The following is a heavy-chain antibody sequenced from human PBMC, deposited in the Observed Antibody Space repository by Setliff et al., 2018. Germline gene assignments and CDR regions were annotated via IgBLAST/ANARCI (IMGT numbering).Heavy chain of an antibody. CDR2: ISGSADNT. Sequence: GGSLRLSCAASGFTFDSYAMTWVRQAPGKGLEWVSTISGSADNTYYADSVKGRFTISRDNSKNTLYLQVNSLRAEDTAVYYCARDFVMNTADYWGQGTLVTVST. D-gene: IGHD3-3*01. J-gene: IGHJ4*02. CDR1: GFTFDSYA. CDR3: ARDFVMNTADY. V-gene: IGHV3-23*01.